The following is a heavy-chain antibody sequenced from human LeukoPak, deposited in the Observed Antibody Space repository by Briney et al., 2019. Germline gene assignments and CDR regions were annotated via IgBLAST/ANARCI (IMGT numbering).Heavy chain of an antibody. CDR1: GFTFSSYA. CDR3: AKDATYDSSGYYLIDAFDI. Sequence: GGSLRLSCAASGFTFSSYAMSWVRQAPGKGLEWVSAISGSGGSTYYADSVKGRLTISRDNSKNTLYLQMNSLRAEDTAVYYCAKDATYDSSGYYLIDAFDIWGQGTMVTVSS. J-gene: IGHJ3*02. V-gene: IGHV3-23*01. CDR2: ISGSGGST. D-gene: IGHD3-22*01.